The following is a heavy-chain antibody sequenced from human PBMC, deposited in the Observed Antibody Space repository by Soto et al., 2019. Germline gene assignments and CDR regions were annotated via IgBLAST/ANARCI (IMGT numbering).Heavy chain of an antibody. D-gene: IGHD3-10*01. V-gene: IGHV3-23*01. Sequence: PGGSLILSGSASGFTFSSYAMSWVRPAPGKGLEWVSGFRSGGDYDTTYYADSVRGRFTISRDNSKNTLFLQMNSLRAEDTAIYYCAKKVNSGSGSQFFDYWGQGTLVTVSS. CDR1: GFTFSSYA. CDR3: AKKVNSGSGSQFFDY. CDR2: FRSGGDYDTT. J-gene: IGHJ4*02.